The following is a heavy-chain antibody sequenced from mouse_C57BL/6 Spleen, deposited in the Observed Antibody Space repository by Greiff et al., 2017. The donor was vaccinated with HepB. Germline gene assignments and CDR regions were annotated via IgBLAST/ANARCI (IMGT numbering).Heavy chain of an antibody. Sequence: EVKLMESGGGLVKPGGSPKLSCAASGFTFSDYGMHWVRQAPEKGLEWVAYISSGSSTIYYADTVKGRFTISRDNAKNTLFLQMTSLRSEDTAMYYCARKPPNYYAMDYWGQGTSVTVSS. CDR3: ARKPPNYYAMDY. CDR1: GFTFSDYG. D-gene: IGHD6-5*01. J-gene: IGHJ4*01. V-gene: IGHV5-17*01. CDR2: ISSGSSTI.